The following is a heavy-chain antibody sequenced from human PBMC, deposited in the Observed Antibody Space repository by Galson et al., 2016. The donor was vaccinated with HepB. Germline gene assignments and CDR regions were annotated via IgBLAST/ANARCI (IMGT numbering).Heavy chain of an antibody. CDR2: INPNRGTT. CDR1: GNIFTGYY. CDR3: AGFVDYDEAVY. V-gene: IGHV1-2*02. Sequence: SVKVPCKASGNIFTGYYIHWVRQAPGQGLEWMGWINPNRGTTNYAQKFQGRVTMTRDTSISTAYMELNGVRFDDTAVYYCAGFVDYDEAVYWGQGTLVTVSS. D-gene: IGHD4-17*01. J-gene: IGHJ4*02.